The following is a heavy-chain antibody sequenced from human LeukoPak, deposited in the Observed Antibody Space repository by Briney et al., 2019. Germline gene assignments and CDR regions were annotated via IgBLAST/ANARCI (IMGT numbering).Heavy chain of an antibody. J-gene: IGHJ4*02. V-gene: IGHV4-39*01. CDR2: IYYSGST. CDR3: ARHPDSSGYFRFDY. CDR1: GGSFTYSTYF. D-gene: IGHD3-22*01. Sequence: SETLSLTCTVSGGSFTYSTYFWAWIRQPPGKGLEWIGSIYYSGSTYYNPSIKSRVTISVDTSKNQFSLRLSSVTAADTAVYYCARHPDSSGYFRFDYWGQGTLVTVSS.